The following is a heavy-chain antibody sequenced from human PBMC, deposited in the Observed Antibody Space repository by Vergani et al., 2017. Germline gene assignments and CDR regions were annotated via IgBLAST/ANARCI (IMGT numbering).Heavy chain of an antibody. CDR2: IIPILGLA. J-gene: IGHJ6*03. D-gene: IGHD5-12*01. CDR3: ASHSGDDHETFYYYMDV. V-gene: IGHV1-69*04. CDR1: GGTFSSYA. Sequence: QVQLVQSGAEVKKPGSSVKVSCKASGGTFSSYAISWVRQAPGQGLEWMGRIIPILGLANYAQKFQGRVTITADKSTSTAYMELSSLRSEDTAVYYCASHSGDDHETFYYYMDVWGEGRTVTV.